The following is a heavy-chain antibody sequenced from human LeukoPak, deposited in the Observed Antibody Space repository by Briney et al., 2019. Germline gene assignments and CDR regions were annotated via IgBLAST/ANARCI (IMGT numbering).Heavy chain of an antibody. Sequence: SETLSLTCTVSGGSISSTSYYWGWIRQPPGKGLEWIGSIHYSGGSYYNPSFKSRVTISVDTSKNQFSLNLRSVTAADTAVYYCARLRYYDSSGYTFDNWGHGTLVTVSS. CDR3: ARLRYYDSSGYTFDN. CDR2: IHYSGGS. CDR1: GGSISSTSYY. V-gene: IGHV4-39*01. D-gene: IGHD3-22*01. J-gene: IGHJ4*01.